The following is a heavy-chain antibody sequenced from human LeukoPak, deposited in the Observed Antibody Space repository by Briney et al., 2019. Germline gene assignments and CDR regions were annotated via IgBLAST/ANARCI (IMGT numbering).Heavy chain of an antibody. CDR3: TTNRGGTSVSAPFG. D-gene: IGHD1-14*01. J-gene: IGHJ4*02. Sequence: TPGGSLRLSCAASGFTFSNAWLSWVRQAPGKGLEWVGRILSETDSGTVVYAAPVKGRFTMSRDDSKTTLYLQMNSLRTEDTAVYFCTTNRGGTSVSAPFGWGQGTLVTVSS. V-gene: IGHV3-15*01. CDR1: GFTFSNAW. CDR2: ILSETDSGTV.